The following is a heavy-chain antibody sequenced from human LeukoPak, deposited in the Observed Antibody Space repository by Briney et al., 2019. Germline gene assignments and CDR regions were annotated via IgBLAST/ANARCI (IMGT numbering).Heavy chain of an antibody. J-gene: IGHJ4*02. V-gene: IGHV4-39*01. Sequence: SETLSLTCTVSGGSLRSTNYYWGWIRQPPGKGLERFGSIHYSGSTYYHPSLKSRVTISGDTSNQFSLKLSSVTAADTAMYYCARLSIAADGGYWGQGTLVTVSS. CDR2: IHYSGST. D-gene: IGHD6-13*01. CDR3: ARLSIAADGGY. CDR1: GGSLRSTNYY.